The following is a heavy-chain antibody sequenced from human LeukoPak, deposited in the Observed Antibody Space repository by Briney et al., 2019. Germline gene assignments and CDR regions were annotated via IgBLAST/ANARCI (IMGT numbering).Heavy chain of an antibody. CDR1: GYTFTSYG. J-gene: IGHJ4*02. V-gene: IGHV1-18*03. D-gene: IGHD1-26*01. CDR2: ISAYNGNT. Sequence: GASVKVSCKASGYTFTSYGISWVRQAPGQGLEWMGWISAYNGNTNYAQKLQGRVTMTTDTSTSTAYMELSSLRSEDMAVYYCARSRSLRMGAPPPYFDYWGQGTLVTVSS. CDR3: ARSRSLRMGAPPPYFDY.